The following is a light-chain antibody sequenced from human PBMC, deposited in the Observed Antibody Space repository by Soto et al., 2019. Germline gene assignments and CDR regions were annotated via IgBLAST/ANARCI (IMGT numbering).Light chain of an antibody. CDR2: GVS. V-gene: IGKV1-5*01. J-gene: IGKJ1*01. CDR1: QSISRW. Sequence: DIPISQSPFTLAATVGDRVTHTCRASQSISRWLAWYQQKPGKAPSLLIYGVSSLQSGVPSRFSGSGSGTEYTLTISSLQPDDFATYYCQQYNSYSPPTFGQGTKVDIK. CDR3: QQYNSYSPPT.